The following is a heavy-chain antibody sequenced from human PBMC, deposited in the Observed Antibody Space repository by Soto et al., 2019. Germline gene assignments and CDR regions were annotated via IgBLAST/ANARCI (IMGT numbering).Heavy chain of an antibody. D-gene: IGHD3-3*01. CDR2: ISAYNGNT. CDR1: GGTFSSYA. Sequence: ASVKVSCKASGGTFSSYAISWVRQAPGQGLEWMGWISAYNGNTNYAQKLQGRVTMTTDTSTSTAYMELRSLRSDDTAVYYCARDAYDFWSGPKNYYYYYGMDVWGQGTTVTVS. CDR3: ARDAYDFWSGPKNYYYYYGMDV. J-gene: IGHJ6*02. V-gene: IGHV1-18*01.